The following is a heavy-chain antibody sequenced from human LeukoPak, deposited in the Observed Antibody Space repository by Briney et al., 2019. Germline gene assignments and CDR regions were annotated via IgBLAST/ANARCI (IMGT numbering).Heavy chain of an antibody. J-gene: IGHJ4*02. CDR2: IYYSGST. V-gene: IGHV4-59*08. CDR1: GGSISSYY. CDR3: ARHGGEGAFIGY. Sequence: SETLSLTCTVSGGSISSYYWSWIRQPPGKGLEWIGYIYYSGSTNYNPSLKSRVTISVDTSKNQFSLKLSSVTAADTAVYYCARHGGEGAFIGYWGQGTLVTVSS. D-gene: IGHD1-26*01.